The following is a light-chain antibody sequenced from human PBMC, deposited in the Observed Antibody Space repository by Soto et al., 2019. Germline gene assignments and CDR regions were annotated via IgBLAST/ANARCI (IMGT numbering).Light chain of an antibody. Sequence: EIVLTQSPGTLSLSPGERATLSCRASQSVSNNYLAWYQQKPGQAPRLLIYDASSRATGIPDRFSGSGSGTDFTLTISRLEPEDFAIYYCQQYGSSPMYTFVQGTKLEIK. CDR3: QQYGSSPMYT. J-gene: IGKJ2*01. CDR1: QSVSNNY. CDR2: DAS. V-gene: IGKV3-20*01.